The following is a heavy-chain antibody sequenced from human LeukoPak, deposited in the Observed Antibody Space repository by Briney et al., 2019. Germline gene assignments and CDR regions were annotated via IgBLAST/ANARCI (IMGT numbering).Heavy chain of an antibody. Sequence: PGRSLRLSCAASGFTFSSYGMHWGREAPGKGLEWVAVISYDGSNKYYADSGKGRFTISRDNSKNTLYLQMNSLRAEDTAVYYCAAPGTHYHGMDVWRQGTTVTVSS. CDR2: ISYDGSNK. CDR3: AAPGTHYHGMDV. J-gene: IGHJ6*02. CDR1: GFTFSSYG. V-gene: IGHV3-30*03.